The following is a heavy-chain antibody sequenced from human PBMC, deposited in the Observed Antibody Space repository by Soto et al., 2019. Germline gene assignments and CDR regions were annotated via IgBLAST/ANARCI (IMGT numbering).Heavy chain of an antibody. V-gene: IGHV1-3*01. J-gene: IGHJ4*02. CDR1: GSTFTSYA. D-gene: IGHD1-26*01. CDR3: ARDGEGDSGSLAPLDY. Sequence: QVQLVQSGAEVKKPGASVKVSCKASGSTFTSYAMHWVRQAPGQRLEWMGWINAGNGNTKYSQKFQGRVTITRDTSASTAYMELSSLRSEDTAVYYCARDGEGDSGSLAPLDYWGQGALVTVSS. CDR2: INAGNGNT.